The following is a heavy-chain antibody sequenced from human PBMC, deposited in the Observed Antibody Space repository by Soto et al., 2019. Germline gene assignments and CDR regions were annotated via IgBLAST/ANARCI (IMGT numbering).Heavy chain of an antibody. V-gene: IGHV1-8*02. Sequence: ASVKVSCKASGYDFTAYDINWVRQASGQGLEWMGWMNPINGATGSARRFQGRVSMTRNTATGTAYLGLTSLRSDDSAVYYCGRGPSPRAPAGGTPYYYAMDVWGQGTTVTVSS. J-gene: IGHJ6*02. CDR3: GRGPSPRAPAGGTPYYYAMDV. D-gene: IGHD6-13*01. CDR1: GYDFTAYD. CDR2: MNPINGAT.